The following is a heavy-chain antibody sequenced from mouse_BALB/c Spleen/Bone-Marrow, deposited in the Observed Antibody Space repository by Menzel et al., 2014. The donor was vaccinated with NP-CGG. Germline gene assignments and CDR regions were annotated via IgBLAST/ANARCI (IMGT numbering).Heavy chain of an antibody. J-gene: IGHJ2*01. Sequence: QVQLQQSGAELVRPGSSVKISCKASGYAFSTYWMNWVKQRPGQGLEWIGQVSPGDGDTDYNGKFRGKATLTADKSSSTAYIQLSSLTSGDSAVYFCARVYYGNLDHWGQGTTLTVSS. CDR3: ARVYYGNLDH. V-gene: IGHV1-80*01. CDR1: GYAFSTYW. D-gene: IGHD2-1*01. CDR2: VSPGDGDT.